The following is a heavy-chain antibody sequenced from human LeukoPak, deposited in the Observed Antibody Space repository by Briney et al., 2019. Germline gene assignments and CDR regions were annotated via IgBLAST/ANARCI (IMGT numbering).Heavy chain of an antibody. Sequence: ASVKVSCKASGYTFTSYAISWVRQAPGQGLEWMGWISADNGNTDYAQRFQGRVTMTTDTSTSTAYMELRSLRSDDTAVYYCARVPDYDYVWGSYRSHDAFDIWGQGTMVTVSS. V-gene: IGHV1-18*01. J-gene: IGHJ3*02. CDR2: ISADNGNT. CDR3: ARVPDYDYVWGSYRSHDAFDI. D-gene: IGHD3-16*02. CDR1: GYTFTSYA.